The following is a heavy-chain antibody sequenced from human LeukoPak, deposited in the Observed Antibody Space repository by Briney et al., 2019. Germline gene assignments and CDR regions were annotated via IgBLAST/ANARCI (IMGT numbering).Heavy chain of an antibody. Sequence: GRSLRLSCAASGFTFDDYAMHWVRQAPGKGLEWVSGISWNSGSIGYADSVKGRFTISRDNAKNSLYLQMNSLRAGDTALYYCAKDIKRGGRTGKVDYWGQGNLVTVSS. CDR3: AKDIKRGGRTGKVDY. V-gene: IGHV3-9*01. J-gene: IGHJ4*02. D-gene: IGHD3-10*01. CDR1: GFTFDDYA. CDR2: ISWNSGSI.